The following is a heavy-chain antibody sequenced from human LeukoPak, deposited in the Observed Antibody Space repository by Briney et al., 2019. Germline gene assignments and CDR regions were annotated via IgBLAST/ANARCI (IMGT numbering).Heavy chain of an antibody. Sequence: ASVKVSCKASGYTFSSYDFNWVRQATGQGLEWMGWMNPHSGHTDYAQKFQGRVTMTRNTSISTAYMELSSLRSEDTAVYYCARGFGATGWFDPWGQGTLVTVSS. CDR3: ARGFGATGWFDP. J-gene: IGHJ5*02. CDR2: MNPHSGHT. V-gene: IGHV1-8*01. D-gene: IGHD1-26*01. CDR1: GYTFSSYD.